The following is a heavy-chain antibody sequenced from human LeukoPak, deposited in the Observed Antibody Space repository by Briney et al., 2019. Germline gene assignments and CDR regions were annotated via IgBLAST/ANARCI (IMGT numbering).Heavy chain of an antibody. CDR2: ISYDGNNK. J-gene: IGHJ4*02. V-gene: IGHV3-33*01. CDR3: ARDLGRSVYYYDSSGLDY. CDR1: GFTFSSYG. Sequence: GGSLRLSCAASGFTFSSYGMQWVRQAPGKGLEWVGVISYDGNNKYYADSVKGRFTISRDNSKNTLDLQMNSLRAEDTAVYYCARDLGRSVYYYDSSGLDYWGQGTLVTVSS. D-gene: IGHD3-22*01.